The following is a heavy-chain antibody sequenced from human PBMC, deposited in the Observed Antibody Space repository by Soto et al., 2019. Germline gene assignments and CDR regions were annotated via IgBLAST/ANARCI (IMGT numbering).Heavy chain of an antibody. CDR1: GGTFTDLG. V-gene: IGHV1-69*01. CDR3: ARGWDHYDSSGLLTWFDP. J-gene: IGHJ5*02. D-gene: IGHD3-22*01. CDR2: FIPIFGTP. Sequence: QVQLVQSGAEVKKPGSSVKVSCKASGGTFTDLGLHWVRQAPGQGLEWMGGFIPIFGTPNYAQKFQGRVIITADEFTSTAHMELSSLRSEDTAVYYCARGWDHYDSSGLLTWFDPWGQGTLVTVSS.